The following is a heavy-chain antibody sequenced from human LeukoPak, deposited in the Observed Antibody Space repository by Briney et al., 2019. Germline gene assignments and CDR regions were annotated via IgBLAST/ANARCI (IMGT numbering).Heavy chain of an antibody. CDR2: INPNSGGT. CDR1: GYTFTGYY. D-gene: IGHD3-22*01. J-gene: IGHJ4*02. CDR3: ARGRHYYDSSGHFDY. V-gene: IGHV1-2*02. Sequence: ASVKVSCKASGYTFTGYYMHWVRQAPGQGLEGMGWINPNSGGTNYAQKFQGRVTMTRDTSISTAYMELSRLRSDDTAVYYCARGRHYYDSSGHFDYWGQGTLVTVSS.